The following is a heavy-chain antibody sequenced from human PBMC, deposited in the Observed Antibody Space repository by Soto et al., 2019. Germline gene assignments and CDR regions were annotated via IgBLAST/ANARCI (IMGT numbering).Heavy chain of an antibody. V-gene: IGHV1-24*01. Sequence: ASVKVSCKVSGYSLTELSMHWVRQAPGKGLEWMGGFDPEEGGAIYVQQFQGRVTITADESTSTAYMELSSLRSEDTAVYYCARDLEVVVVAASFGAFDIWGQGTMVTVSS. CDR1: GYSLTELS. CDR3: ARDLEVVVVAASFGAFDI. J-gene: IGHJ3*02. CDR2: FDPEEGGA. D-gene: IGHD2-15*01.